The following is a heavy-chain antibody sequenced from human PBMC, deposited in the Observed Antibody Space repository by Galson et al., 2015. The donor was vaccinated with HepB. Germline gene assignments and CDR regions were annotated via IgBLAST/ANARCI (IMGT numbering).Heavy chain of an antibody. CDR3: AKGQWLIRGGWFAP. D-gene: IGHD6-19*01. CDR2: ISGGGDNT. Sequence: SLRLSCAASGFTFSTYAMSWVRQTPGRGLEWVSGISGGGDNTDYADSVKGRFTISRDNSNNTLYLQMNSLRAEDTAIYYCAKGQWLIRGGWFAPWGQGTLVTVSS. CDR1: GFTFSTYA. V-gene: IGHV3-23*01. J-gene: IGHJ5*02.